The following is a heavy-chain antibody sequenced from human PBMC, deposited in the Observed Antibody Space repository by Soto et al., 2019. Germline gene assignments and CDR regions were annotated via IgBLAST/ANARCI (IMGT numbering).Heavy chain of an antibody. V-gene: IGHV1-69*13. J-gene: IGHJ3*02. D-gene: IGHD6-13*01. CDR2: IIPIFGTA. Sequence: ASVKVSCKASGGTFSSYAISWVRQAPGQGLEWMGGIIPIFGTANYAQKFQGRVTITADESTSTAYMELSSLRSEDTAVYYCAREKGRRSIAAAGRLGAFDIWGQGTMVTVSS. CDR1: GGTFSSYA. CDR3: AREKGRRSIAAAGRLGAFDI.